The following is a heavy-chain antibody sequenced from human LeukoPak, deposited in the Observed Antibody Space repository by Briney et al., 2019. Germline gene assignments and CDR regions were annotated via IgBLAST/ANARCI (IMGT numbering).Heavy chain of an antibody. CDR2: INPSGGST. J-gene: IGHJ4*02. Sequence: ASVKVSCKASGYTFTSYYMHWVRQAPGQGLEWMGIINPSGGSTSYAQKFQGRVTMTRDTSTSTVYIELSSLRSEDTAVYYCAREVPRIAAAGTRPFDYWGQGTLVTVSS. CDR3: AREVPRIAAAGTRPFDY. V-gene: IGHV1-46*01. D-gene: IGHD6-13*01. CDR1: GYTFTSYY.